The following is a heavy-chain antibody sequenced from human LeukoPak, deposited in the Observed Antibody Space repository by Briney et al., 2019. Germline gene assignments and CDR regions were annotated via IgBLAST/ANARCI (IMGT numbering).Heavy chain of an antibody. J-gene: IGHJ4*02. CDR1: GFTFSSYG. CDR3: AKALGAAAGTLYFDC. V-gene: IGHV3-30*02. D-gene: IGHD6-13*01. CDR2: IRYDGSSK. Sequence: PGGSLRLSCAASGFTFSSYGMHWVRQAPGKGLEWVAFIRYDGSSKYYADSVKGRFTISRDNSKNTLYLQMNSLRAEDTAVYYCAKALGAAAGTLYFDCWGQGTLVTVSS.